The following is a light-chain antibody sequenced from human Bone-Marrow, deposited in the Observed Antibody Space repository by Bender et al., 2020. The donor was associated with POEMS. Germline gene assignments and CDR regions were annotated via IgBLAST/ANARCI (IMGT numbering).Light chain of an antibody. CDR2: EDN. J-gene: IGLJ2*01. CDR1: SGRFGSNT. CDR3: QSYDTSNHVV. Sequence: FMLTQPHSLSASPGKTIIISCTRTSGRFGSNTVQWYQQRPGSAPSTVVYEDNQRPSGVPDRFSGSIDSSSNSASLTISGLMTEDEADYYCQSYDTSNHVVFGGGTKLTVL. V-gene: IGLV6-57*04.